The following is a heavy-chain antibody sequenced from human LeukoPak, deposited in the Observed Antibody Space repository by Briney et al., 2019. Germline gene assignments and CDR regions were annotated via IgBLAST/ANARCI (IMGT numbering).Heavy chain of an antibody. J-gene: IGHJ3*02. CDR2: INSDGSST. D-gene: IGHD6-19*01. CDR1: GFSFSSYW. Sequence: GGSLRLSCAASGFSFSSYWTHWVRQAPGKGLVWVSRINSDGSSTSYADSVKGRFTISRDNAKNTVYLQMNSLRVEDTAVYYCARVAVAGTRAFDIWGQGTMVTVSS. CDR3: ARVAVAGTRAFDI. V-gene: IGHV3-74*01.